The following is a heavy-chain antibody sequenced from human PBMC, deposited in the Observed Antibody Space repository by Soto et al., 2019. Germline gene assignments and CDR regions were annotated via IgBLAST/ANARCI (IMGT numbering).Heavy chain of an antibody. J-gene: IGHJ6*02. CDR3: ARDPQESLTYGMDV. CDR2: GYNSGRI. D-gene: IGHD3-10*01. CDR1: GGSIIGDY. Sequence: SETLSLTCSVSGGSIIGDYWSWIWQPAGKGLERIGRGYNSGRINYNPTLKNRVTMSMDMSTNQFSLKMTSMTAADTAVYFCARDPQESLTYGMDVWGQGTTVTVSS. V-gene: IGHV4-4*07.